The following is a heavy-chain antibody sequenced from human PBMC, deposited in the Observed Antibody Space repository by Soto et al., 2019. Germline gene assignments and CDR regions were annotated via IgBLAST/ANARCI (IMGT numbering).Heavy chain of an antibody. Sequence: QVQLVQSGPEVKKPGASVKVSCQASGYTFISYGINWVRQAPGQGLEWMGWVNIYNDKTNYAQKFQGRVTMTTDTSTSTAYLELKSLRSDDTGFYYCARERGGYSYGDCWGQGTLVTVSS. D-gene: IGHD5-18*01. J-gene: IGHJ4*02. CDR1: GYTFISYG. CDR3: ARERGGYSYGDC. CDR2: VNIYNDKT. V-gene: IGHV1-18*01.